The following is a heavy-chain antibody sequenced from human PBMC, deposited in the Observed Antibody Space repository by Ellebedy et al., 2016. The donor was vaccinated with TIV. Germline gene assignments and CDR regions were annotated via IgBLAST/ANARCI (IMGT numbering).Heavy chain of an antibody. D-gene: IGHD3-16*01. CDR3: ARVYDYVWGSPISRFDY. CDR1: GYTFTSYG. J-gene: IGHJ4*02. Sequence: AASVKVSCKASGYTFTSYGISWVRQAPGQGLEWMGWISAYNGNTNYAQKLQGRVTMTTDTSTSTAYMELRSLRSDDTAVYYCARVYDYVWGSPISRFDYWGQGTLVTVSS. V-gene: IGHV1-18*01. CDR2: ISAYNGNT.